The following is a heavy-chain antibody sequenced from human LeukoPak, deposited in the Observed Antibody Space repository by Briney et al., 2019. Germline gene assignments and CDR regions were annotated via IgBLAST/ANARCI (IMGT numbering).Heavy chain of an antibody. D-gene: IGHD6-25*01. CDR1: GFTFSSYT. CDR3: ARFAAGGSYYYYMDV. Sequence: GGSLRLSCAASGFTFSSYTMNWVRQPPGKGLEWVSNIGTSSTTIYYADSVRGRFTISRDNAKNSLYLQMNSLRADDTAVYYCARFAAGGSYYYYMDVWGKGTTVTVSS. V-gene: IGHV3-48*01. CDR2: IGTSSTTI. J-gene: IGHJ6*03.